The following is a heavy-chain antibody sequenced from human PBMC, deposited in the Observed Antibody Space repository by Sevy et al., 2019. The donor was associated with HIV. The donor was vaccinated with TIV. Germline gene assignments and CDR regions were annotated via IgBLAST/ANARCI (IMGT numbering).Heavy chain of an antibody. CDR1: GGSFGSSSYY. J-gene: IGHJ4*02. D-gene: IGHD6-19*01. CDR2: IYTSGTT. V-gene: IGHV4-61*02. CDR3: AGRIAVAAFDY. Sequence: SENLSLTCTVSGGSFGSSSYYWNWIRQPAGKGLEWIGRIYTSGTTNYNASLKSRVTMSVDTSKNQFSLKLSSVTAADTAVYYCAGRIAVAAFDYWGQGNLVTVSS.